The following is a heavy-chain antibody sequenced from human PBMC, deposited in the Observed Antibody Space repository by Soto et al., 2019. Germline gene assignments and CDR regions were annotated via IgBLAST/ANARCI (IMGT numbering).Heavy chain of an antibody. CDR3: VKDSYADFHRVLSTAEYFFDY. CDR1: GFTFDDYA. J-gene: IGHJ4*01. V-gene: IGHV3-9*01. D-gene: IGHD2-2*01. CDR2: ITWNSGNI. Sequence: EVQLVESGGGLVRPGRSLRLSCTASGFTFDDYAMHWVRQAPGRGLEWVSGITWNSGNIAYADSVKGRFTIARDDDNNSLYLQMNSLRLEDTALYYCVKDSYADFHRVLSTAEYFFDYWGHGTLVTVSS.